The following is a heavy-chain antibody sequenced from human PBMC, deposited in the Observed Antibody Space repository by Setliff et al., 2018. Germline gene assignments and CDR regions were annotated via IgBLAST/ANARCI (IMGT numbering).Heavy chain of an antibody. CDR3: ARKVGRKWFGELLYYYYYGMDV. CDR2: INHSEST. J-gene: IGHJ6*02. CDR1: GGSFSGYY. V-gene: IGHV4-34*01. D-gene: IGHD3-10*01. Sequence: SETLSLTCAVYGGSFSGYYWSWIRQPPGKGLEWIGEINHSESTNYNPSLKSRVTIPVDTSKNKLSLKLSSVTAADKAVYYCARKVGRKWFGELLYYYYYGMDVWGQGTTVTVPS.